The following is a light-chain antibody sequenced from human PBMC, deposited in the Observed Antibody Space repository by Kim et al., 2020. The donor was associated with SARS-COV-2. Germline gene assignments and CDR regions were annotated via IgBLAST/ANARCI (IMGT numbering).Light chain of an antibody. CDR1: SSDIGSNV. CDR2: SND. J-gene: IGLJ3*02. V-gene: IGLV1-44*01. Sequence: GQRVTISCSGSSSDIGSNVVNWYQQLPGTAPQHLIYSNDYRPSGVPDRFSGSKSGTSASLAIGGLQSEDGADYYCAAWDDSLNGSVFGGGTQLTVL. CDR3: AAWDDSLNGSV.